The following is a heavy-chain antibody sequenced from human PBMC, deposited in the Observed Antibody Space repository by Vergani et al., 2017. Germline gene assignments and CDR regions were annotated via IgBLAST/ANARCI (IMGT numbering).Heavy chain of an antibody. V-gene: IGHV4-31*11. CDR1: GGSISSGDHC. J-gene: IGHJ6*03. CDR3: ARVDTQVPATSHFYYMDV. Sequence: QVQLQESGPGVVKPSQTLSLTCAVSGGSISSGDHCWTWIRQRPGKGLEWIGYIFYSGTTYDNPSLRSRLTISVDTSQNQFSLKLRSVTAADTAWYYCARVDTQVPATSHFYYMDVWGKGTTVVVSS. CDR2: IFYSGTT. D-gene: IGHD6-25*01.